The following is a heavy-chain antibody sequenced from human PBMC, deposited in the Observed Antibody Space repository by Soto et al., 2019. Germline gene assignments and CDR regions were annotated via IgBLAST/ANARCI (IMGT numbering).Heavy chain of an antibody. CDR3: AREPYDYIWWSYRPYYFDY. Sequence: QVQLQQWGAGLLKPSETLSLTCAVYGGSFSGYYWSWIRQPPGKGLEWIGEINHSGSTNYNPSLKSRVTISVDTSKNQFSLKLSSVTAADTAVYYCAREPYDYIWWSYRPYYFDYWGQGTLVTVSS. V-gene: IGHV4-34*01. D-gene: IGHD3-16*02. CDR2: INHSGST. CDR1: GGSFSGYY. J-gene: IGHJ4*02.